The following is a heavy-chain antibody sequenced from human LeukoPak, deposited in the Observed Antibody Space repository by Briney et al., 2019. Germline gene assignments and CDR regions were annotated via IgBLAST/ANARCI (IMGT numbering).Heavy chain of an antibody. Sequence: SETLSLTCTVSGGSISSSSYYWGWIRQPPGKGLEWIGSIYYSGSTYYNPSLKSRVTISVDTSKNQFSLKLSSVTAADTAVYYCARDTLRELPDYWGQGTLVTVSS. V-gene: IGHV4-39*07. CDR1: GGSISSSSYY. J-gene: IGHJ4*02. CDR2: IYYSGST. D-gene: IGHD1-26*01. CDR3: ARDTLRELPDY.